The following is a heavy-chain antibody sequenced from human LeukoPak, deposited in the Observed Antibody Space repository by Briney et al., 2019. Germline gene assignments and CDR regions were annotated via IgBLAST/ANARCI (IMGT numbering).Heavy chain of an antibody. CDR3: ARLDRYYYGMDV. Sequence: SETLSLTCTVSGGSISDHFWSWIRQPPGKGLEWIGYIYYSGSINYNPSLKSRVTISIDTSKIQFSLTLSSVAAADTAVYYCARLDRYYYGMDVWGQGTTVSVSS. V-gene: IGHV4-59*11. J-gene: IGHJ6*02. CDR2: IYYSGSI. D-gene: IGHD3/OR15-3a*01. CDR1: GGSISDHF.